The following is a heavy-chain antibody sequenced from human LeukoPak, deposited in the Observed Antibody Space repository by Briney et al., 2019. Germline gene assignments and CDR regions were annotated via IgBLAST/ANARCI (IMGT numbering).Heavy chain of an antibody. CDR2: INWNGGST. D-gene: IGHD5-18*01. Sequence: GSLRLSCAASGFTFSSYSMNWVRQAPGKGLEWVSGINWNGGSTGYADSVKGRFTISRDNAKNSLYLQMNSLRAEDTALYYCAREPYSSYFDYWGQGTLVTVSS. J-gene: IGHJ4*02. CDR1: GFTFSSYS. V-gene: IGHV3-20*04. CDR3: AREPYSSYFDY.